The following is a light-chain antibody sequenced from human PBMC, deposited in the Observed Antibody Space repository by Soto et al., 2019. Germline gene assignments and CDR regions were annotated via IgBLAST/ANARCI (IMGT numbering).Light chain of an antibody. CDR2: EVS. CDR3: SSYTSDNRSYV. V-gene: IGLV2-14*01. Sequence: QSVLTQPASVSASPGQSITISCTGTSSDVGAYTSVSWYQQHPGKVPKVVIYEVSNRPSGVSNRFSGSKSGNTASPTISGLQAEDEAHYYCSSYTSDNRSYVFGTGTKVTVL. CDR1: SSDVGAYTS. J-gene: IGLJ1*01.